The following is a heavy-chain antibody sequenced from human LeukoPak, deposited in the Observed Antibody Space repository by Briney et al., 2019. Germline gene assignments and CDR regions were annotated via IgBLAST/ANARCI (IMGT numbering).Heavy chain of an antibody. D-gene: IGHD5-18*01. J-gene: IGHJ4*02. V-gene: IGHV1-69*06. CDR1: GGTLSNYA. Sequence: ASVKVSCKASGGTLSNYAINWVRQAPGQGLEWMGGITPIFGTANYLQKFQGRVTITADKSTSTAYMELSRLRSEDTAIYYCARASSDDTAMATPFAYWGQGTLVTVSS. CDR2: ITPIFGTA. CDR3: ARASSDDTAMATPFAY.